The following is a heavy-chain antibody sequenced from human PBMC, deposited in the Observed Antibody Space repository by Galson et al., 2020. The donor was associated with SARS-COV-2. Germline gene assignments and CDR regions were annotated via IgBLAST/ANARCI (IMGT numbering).Heavy chain of an antibody. J-gene: IGHJ6*02. CDR1: GFTFSSYG. CDR3: AKPLFGSSWTDHYYYYGMDV. D-gene: IGHD6-13*01. Sequence: GGSLRLSCAASGFTFSSYGMHWVRQAPGKGLEWVAVISYDGSNKYYADSVKGRFTISRDNSKNTLYLQMNSLRAEDTAVYYCAKPLFGSSWTDHYYYYGMDVWGQGTTVTVSS. CDR2: ISYDGSNK. V-gene: IGHV3-30*18.